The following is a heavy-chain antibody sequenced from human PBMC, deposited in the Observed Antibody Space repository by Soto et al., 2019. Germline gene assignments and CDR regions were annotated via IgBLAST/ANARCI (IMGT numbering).Heavy chain of an antibody. J-gene: IGHJ6*02. CDR1: GFILSSYE. D-gene: IGHD2-15*01. CDR3: AYLPISVVIPHYYSYGMDV. CDR2: IDSGASTL. V-gene: IGHV3-48*03. Sequence: GGSLRLSCTASGFILSSYEMNWVRQAPGKGLEWVSYIDSGASTLYYADSVKGRFTISRDNAKNSLYLQMNNLRAEDTAVYYCAYLPISVVIPHYYSYGMDVWGQGTTVTVSS.